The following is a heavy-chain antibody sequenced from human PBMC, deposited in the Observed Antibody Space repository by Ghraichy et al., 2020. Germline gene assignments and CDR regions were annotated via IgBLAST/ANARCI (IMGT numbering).Heavy chain of an antibody. D-gene: IGHD6-13*01. Sequence: GGSLRLSCAASGFTFSTYSMDWVRQAPGKGLEWVSYISSSGSAIQYADSVTGRFTISRDNGKNSLYLQMNSLRDEDTAVYFCARDPGPYSDLPRGDYWGQGTLVTVS. J-gene: IGHJ4*02. CDR2: ISSSGSAI. CDR3: ARDPGPYSDLPRGDY. V-gene: IGHV3-48*02. CDR1: GFTFSTYS.